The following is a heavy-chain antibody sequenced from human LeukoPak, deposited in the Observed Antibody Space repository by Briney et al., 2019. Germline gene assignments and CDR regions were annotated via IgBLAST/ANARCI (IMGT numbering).Heavy chain of an antibody. CDR3: AKWLGSTSCYAD. J-gene: IGHJ4*02. Sequence: NIKQDGSEKYYVDSVKGRFTISRDNAKNSLYLQMNSLRAEDTAVYYCAKWLGSTSCYADWGQGTLVTVSS. CDR2: IKQDGSEK. D-gene: IGHD2-2*01. V-gene: IGHV3-7*03.